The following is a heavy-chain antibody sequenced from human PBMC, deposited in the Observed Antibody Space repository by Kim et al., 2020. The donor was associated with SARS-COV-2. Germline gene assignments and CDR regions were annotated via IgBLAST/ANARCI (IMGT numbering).Heavy chain of an antibody. V-gene: IGHV4-34*01. J-gene: IGHJ5*02. D-gene: IGHD3-9*01. Sequence: SETLSLTCAVYGGSFSGYYWSWIRQPPGKGLEWIGKINHSGSTNYNPSLKSRVTISVDTSKNQFSLKLSSVTAADTAVYYCARGAHYDILTGYYLNNWFDPWGQGTLVTVSS. CDR2: INHSGST. CDR1: GGSFSGYY. CDR3: ARGAHYDILTGYYLNNWFDP.